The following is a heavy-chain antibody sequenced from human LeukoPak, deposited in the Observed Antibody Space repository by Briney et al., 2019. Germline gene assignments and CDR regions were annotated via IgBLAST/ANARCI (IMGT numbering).Heavy chain of an antibody. CDR1: GFTVSSNY. J-gene: IGHJ4*02. D-gene: IGHD3-10*01. CDR2: IYSGGST. V-gene: IGHV3-66*01. Sequence: GGSLRLSCAASGFTVSSNYMSWVRQAPGKGLEWVSVIYSGGSTYYADSVKGRFTISRDNSKNTLYLQMNNLRAEDTAVYYCARANYGSGSYSPLYYWGQGTLVTVSS. CDR3: ARANYGSGSYSPLYY.